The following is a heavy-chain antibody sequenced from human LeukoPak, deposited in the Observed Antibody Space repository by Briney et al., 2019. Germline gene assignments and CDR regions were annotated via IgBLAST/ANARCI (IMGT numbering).Heavy chain of an antibody. D-gene: IGHD2-2*01. CDR3: ARESYCSSTSCYGGDY. V-gene: IGHV3-11*01. Sequence: PGGSLRLSCAASGFTFSDYYMSWIRQAPGKGLEWVSYISSSGSTIYYADSVKGRFTIFRDNAKNSLYLQMNSLRAEDTAVYYCARESYCSSTSCYGGDYWGQGTLVTVSS. J-gene: IGHJ4*02. CDR2: ISSSGSTI. CDR1: GFTFSDYY.